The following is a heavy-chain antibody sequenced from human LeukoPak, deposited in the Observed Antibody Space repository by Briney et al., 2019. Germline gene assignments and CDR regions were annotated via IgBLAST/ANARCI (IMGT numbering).Heavy chain of an antibody. Sequence: GGSLRLSCAVSGFTLSSYTINWVRQPPGRGLEWISSISGSSSHIYYADSVKGRFTISRDNAKDSLYLQMNSLRAEDTALYYCVRIPNSANFPNWFDPWGQGTLVTVSS. CDR3: VRIPNSANFPNWFDP. CDR2: ISGSSSHI. J-gene: IGHJ5*02. V-gene: IGHV3-21*01. CDR1: GFTLSSYT. D-gene: IGHD4/OR15-4a*01.